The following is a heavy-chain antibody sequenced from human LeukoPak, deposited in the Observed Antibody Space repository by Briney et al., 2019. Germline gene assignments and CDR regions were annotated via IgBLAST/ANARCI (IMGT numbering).Heavy chain of an antibody. D-gene: IGHD6-13*01. J-gene: IGHJ4*02. V-gene: IGHV1-2*02. CDR3: ARGPVLSSSWYDNGDY. Sequence: ASVKVSCKASGYTFTGYYMHWVRQAPGQGLEWMGWINPNSGGTNYAQKFQGRVTMTRDTSISTAYMELSRLRSDDTAVYYCARGPVLSSSWYDNGDYWGQGTLVTVSS. CDR2: INPNSGGT. CDR1: GYTFTGYY.